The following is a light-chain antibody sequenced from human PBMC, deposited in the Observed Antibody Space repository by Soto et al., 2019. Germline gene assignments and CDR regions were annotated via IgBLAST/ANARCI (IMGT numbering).Light chain of an antibody. CDR2: WAS. V-gene: IGKV4-1*01. J-gene: IGKJ2*01. Sequence: DIVMTQSPDSLALSLGERATINCKSSQTVLLSSNNKNYLAWYQQKPGQPPKLLIYWASTRKSGVPDRFSGSESGTDFTLTIRSLQAEDVAVYYCQQYYSTPPTFGQGTTLEIK. CDR3: QQYYSTPPT. CDR1: QTVLLSSNNKNY.